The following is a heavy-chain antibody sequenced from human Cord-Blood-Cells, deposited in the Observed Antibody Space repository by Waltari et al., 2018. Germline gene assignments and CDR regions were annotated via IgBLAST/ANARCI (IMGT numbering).Heavy chain of an antibody. CDR3: ARDPRYDVWSGYDAFDI. V-gene: IGHV4-59*01. Sequence: QVQLQESGPGLVKPSETLSLTCTVSGGSISSYYWSWLRQPPGKGLEWIGYIYYSGITNYNPSLKSRVTISVDTSKNQFSLKLSSVTAADTAVYYCARDPRYDVWSGYDAFDIWGQGTMVTVSS. CDR2: IYYSGIT. D-gene: IGHD3-3*01. J-gene: IGHJ3*02. CDR1: GGSISSYY.